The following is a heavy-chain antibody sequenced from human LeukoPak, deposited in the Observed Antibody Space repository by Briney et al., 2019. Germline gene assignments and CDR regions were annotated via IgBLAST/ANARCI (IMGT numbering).Heavy chain of an antibody. CDR2: MFYSGST. V-gene: IGHV4-39*01. Sequence: SETLSLTCTVAGDSISSSSYCWAWIRQSPGKGLEWIGCMFYSGSTFYNPSLKSRVTISVDTSRNYFSLRLNSVTAADTAQYYCARHLSGIGLYYFDYWGQGTLVTVSS. J-gene: IGHJ4*02. CDR1: GDSISSSSYC. D-gene: IGHD1-26*01. CDR3: ARHLSGIGLYYFDY.